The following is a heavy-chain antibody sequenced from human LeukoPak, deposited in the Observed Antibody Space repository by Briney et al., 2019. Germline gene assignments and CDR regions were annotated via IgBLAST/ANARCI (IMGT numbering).Heavy chain of an antibody. CDR3: AKGGITMIVVPLDY. J-gene: IGHJ4*02. Sequence: GGSLRLSCAASGFTFSSYWMHWVRQAPGKGLEWVSGISWNSGSIGYADSVKGRFTISRDNAKNSLYLQMNSLRAEDTALYHCAKGGITMIVVPLDYWGQGTLVTVSS. D-gene: IGHD3-22*01. CDR1: GFTFSSYW. V-gene: IGHV3-9*01. CDR2: ISWNSGSI.